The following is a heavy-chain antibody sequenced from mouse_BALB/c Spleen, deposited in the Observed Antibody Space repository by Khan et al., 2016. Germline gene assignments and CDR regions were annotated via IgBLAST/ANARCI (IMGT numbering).Heavy chain of an antibody. CDR3: VRLDYYGIGAY. V-gene: IGHV4-1*02. D-gene: IGHD1-2*01. CDR1: GYDFSRYW. Sequence: EVKLLESGGGLVQPGGSLKLSCAASGYDFSRYWMSWVRQAPGKGLEWIGEINPDRSMINYTQSLKGKFVISRDNAKNTLNLQMRKVNSEDTAHDYCVRLDYYGIGAYWGQGTLVTVSA. CDR2: INPDRSMI. J-gene: IGHJ3*01.